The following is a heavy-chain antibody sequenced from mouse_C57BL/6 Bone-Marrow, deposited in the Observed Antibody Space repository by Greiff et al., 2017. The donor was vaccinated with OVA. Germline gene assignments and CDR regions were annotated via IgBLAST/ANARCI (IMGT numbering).Heavy chain of an antibody. D-gene: IGHD1-1*01. CDR2: IDPSDSYT. CDR1: GYTFTSYW. CDR3: ASITSVVGYYAMDY. V-gene: IGHV1-69*01. J-gene: IGHJ4*01. Sequence: QVQLQQPGAELVMPGASVKLSCKASGYTFTSYWMHWVKQRPGQGLEWIGEIDPSDSYTNYNQKFKGKSTLTVDKSSSTAYMQLSSLTSEDSAVYYCASITSVVGYYAMDYWGQGTSVTVSS.